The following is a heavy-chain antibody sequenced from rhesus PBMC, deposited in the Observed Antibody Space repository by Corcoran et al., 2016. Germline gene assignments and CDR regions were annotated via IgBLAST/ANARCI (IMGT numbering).Heavy chain of an antibody. V-gene: IGHV4S10*01. Sequence: QVQLQESGPGVVKPSETLSLTCAVSGGSISDRYRWSWIRQPPGKGLEWIGYIYGSSTSTNYNPSLKSRVTISKDTSKNQFSLKLSSVTAADTAVYYCARDRYYYSGSSGYYFDYWGQGVLVTVSS. CDR3: ARDRYYYSGSSGYYFDY. CDR1: GGSISDRYR. CDR2: IYGSSTST. D-gene: IGHD3-16*01. J-gene: IGHJ4*01.